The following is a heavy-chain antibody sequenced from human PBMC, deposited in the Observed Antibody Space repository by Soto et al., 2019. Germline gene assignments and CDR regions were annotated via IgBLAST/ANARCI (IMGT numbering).Heavy chain of an antibody. D-gene: IGHD3-3*01. J-gene: IGHJ6*02. CDR1: GYTFTSYG. CDR2: ISTYTGNT. CDR3: AAHDSHCYCNGMDV. V-gene: IGHV1-18*01. Sequence: QVQLVPSGAEVKKPGASVKVSCKASGYTFTSYGISWVRQAPGQGLEWMGWISTYTGNTNYAQKLLGRVTMTTDTSTSTAYMELRSLISDDTALDYCAAHDSHCYCNGMDVWGQGTTVTVSS.